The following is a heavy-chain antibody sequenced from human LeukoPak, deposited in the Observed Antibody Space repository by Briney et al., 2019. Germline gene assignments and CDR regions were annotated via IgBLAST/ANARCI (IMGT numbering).Heavy chain of an antibody. CDR1: GFTFSSYA. D-gene: IGHD6-19*01. Sequence: GGSLRLSCAASGFTFSSYAMHWVRQAPGKGLEWVAVISYDGSNKYYADSVKGRFTISRDNSKNTLYLQMNSLRAEDTAVYYRAKDRFPGIAVAGPEGYFDYWGQGTLVTVSS. CDR2: ISYDGSNK. V-gene: IGHV3-30-3*01. CDR3: AKDRFPGIAVAGPEGYFDY. J-gene: IGHJ4*02.